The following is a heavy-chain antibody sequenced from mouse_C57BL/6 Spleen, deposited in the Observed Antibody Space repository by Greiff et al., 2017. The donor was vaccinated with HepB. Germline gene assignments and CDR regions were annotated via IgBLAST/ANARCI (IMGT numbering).Heavy chain of an antibody. D-gene: IGHD2-4*01. Sequence: EVKLQQSGPELVKPGASVKISCKASGYSFTGYYMNWVKQSPEKSLEWIGEINPSTGGTTYNQKFKAKATLTVDKSSSTAYMQLKSLTSEDSAVYYCARFDYGWYFDVWGTGTTVTVSS. CDR2: INPSTGGT. V-gene: IGHV1-42*01. CDR1: GYSFTGYY. J-gene: IGHJ1*03. CDR3: ARFDYGWYFDV.